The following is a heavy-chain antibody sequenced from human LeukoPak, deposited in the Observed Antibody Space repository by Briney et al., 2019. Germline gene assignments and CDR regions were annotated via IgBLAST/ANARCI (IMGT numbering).Heavy chain of an antibody. D-gene: IGHD4-11*01. J-gene: IGHJ5*02. Sequence: SETLSLTCTVSGGSISRHNYYWGWIRQPPGKGLEWIGSIYSSGSTYYNPSLKSRVTISVDTSKNQFSLKLSSVTAADTAVYYCARGDYSDYVANWFEPWGQGTLVTISS. CDR2: IYSSGST. V-gene: IGHV4-39*01. CDR3: ARGDYSDYVANWFEP. CDR1: GGSISRHNYY.